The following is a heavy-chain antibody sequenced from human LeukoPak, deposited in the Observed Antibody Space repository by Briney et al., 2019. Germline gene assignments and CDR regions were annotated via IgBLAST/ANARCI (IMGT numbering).Heavy chain of an antibody. Sequence: PGGSLRLSCAASGFTFSSYSMNWVRQAPGKGLEWVSSISSSSYIYYADSVKGRFTISRDNAKNSLYLQMNSLRAEDTAVYYCAKDITPYWVAGTGNWFDPWGQGTLVTVSS. CDR1: GFTFSSYS. D-gene: IGHD6-19*01. CDR3: AKDITPYWVAGTGNWFDP. CDR2: ISSSSYI. J-gene: IGHJ5*02. V-gene: IGHV3-21*01.